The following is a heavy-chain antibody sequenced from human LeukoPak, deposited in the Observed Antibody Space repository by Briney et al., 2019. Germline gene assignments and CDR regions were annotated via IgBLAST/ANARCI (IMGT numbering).Heavy chain of an antibody. Sequence: SETLSLTCTVSGGSISSYYWSWIRQPPGKGLEWIGYIYYSGSTDYNPSLKSRVTISVDTSKNRFSLKLSSVTAADTAVYYCARESMIVVAATLAHAFDIWGQGTMVTVSS. CDR1: GGSISSYY. V-gene: IGHV4-59*01. J-gene: IGHJ3*02. CDR3: ARESMIVVAATLAHAFDI. D-gene: IGHD3-22*01. CDR2: IYYSGST.